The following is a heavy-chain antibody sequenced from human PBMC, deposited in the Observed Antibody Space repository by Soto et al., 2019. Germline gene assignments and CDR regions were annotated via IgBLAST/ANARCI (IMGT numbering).Heavy chain of an antibody. V-gene: IGHV5-51*01. CDR1: GYSFSTYW. Sequence: HGESLKISCKGSGYSFSTYWIGWVRQMPGKGLEWMGIIYPGDSDTRYSPSFEAHVTISADKSTSTAFLQWSSLKASDTAMYYCATAYVYDFENSNYYRDAFDIWGQGTLVTVSS. CDR2: IYPGDSDT. CDR3: ATAYVYDFENSNYYRDAFDI. D-gene: IGHD3-22*01. J-gene: IGHJ3*02.